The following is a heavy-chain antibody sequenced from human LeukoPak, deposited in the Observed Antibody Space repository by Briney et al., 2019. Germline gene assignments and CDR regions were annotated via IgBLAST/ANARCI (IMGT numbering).Heavy chain of an antibody. CDR2: INHSGST. D-gene: IGHD4-17*01. Sequence: SETLSLTCAVYGGSFSGYYWSWIRQPPGKGLEWIGEINHSGSTNYNPSLKSRVTISVGTSKNQFSLKLSSVTAADTAVYYCARGRAVTTVHYYYGMDVWGQGTTVTVSS. CDR3: ARGRAVTTVHYYYGMDV. V-gene: IGHV4-34*01. CDR1: GGSFSGYY. J-gene: IGHJ6*02.